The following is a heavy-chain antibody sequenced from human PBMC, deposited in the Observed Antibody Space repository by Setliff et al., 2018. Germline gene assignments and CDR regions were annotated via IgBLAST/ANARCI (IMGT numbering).Heavy chain of an antibody. CDR1: GGTFSDYH. Sequence: LSLTCAAYGGTFSDYHWTWIRQSPEKGLEWIGEINHRGSTNYNPSLKSRVTISIDTSRDQFSLKLISMIAADTAVYYCARDGISWLMWFDPWGQGTLVTVSS. J-gene: IGHJ5*02. CDR3: ARDGISWLMWFDP. D-gene: IGHD3-16*01. CDR2: INHRGST. V-gene: IGHV4-34*01.